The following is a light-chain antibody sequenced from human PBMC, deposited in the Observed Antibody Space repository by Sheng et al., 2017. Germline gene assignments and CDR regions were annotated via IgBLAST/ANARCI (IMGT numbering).Light chain of an antibody. V-gene: IGKV3D-15*01. CDR1: QSVSFN. CDR2: GAS. Sequence: EIVMTQSPATLSVSPGERATLSCRASQSVSFNLAWYQQRPGQVPRLLIYGASTRTTGIPDRFSGSGSGTEFTLTITSLQSEDFAVYYCQQYNNWPPYSFGQGTKLEIK. J-gene: IGKJ2*03. CDR3: QQYNNWPPYS.